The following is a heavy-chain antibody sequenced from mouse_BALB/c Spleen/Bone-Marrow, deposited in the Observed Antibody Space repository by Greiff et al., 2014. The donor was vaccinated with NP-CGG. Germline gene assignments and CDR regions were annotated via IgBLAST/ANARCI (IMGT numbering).Heavy chain of an antibody. CDR1: GYTFTSYV. CDR2: INPYNDGT. CDR3: ARRQFITTAAWFAY. V-gene: IGHV1-14*01. D-gene: IGHD1-2*01. Sequence: VHVKQSGPELVKPGASVKMSCKASGYTFTSYVMHWVKQEPGQGLEWIGYINPYNDGTKYNEKFKGKATLTSDKSSSTAYMELSSLTSEDSAVYFCARRQFITTAAWFAYWGQGTLVTVSA. J-gene: IGHJ3*01.